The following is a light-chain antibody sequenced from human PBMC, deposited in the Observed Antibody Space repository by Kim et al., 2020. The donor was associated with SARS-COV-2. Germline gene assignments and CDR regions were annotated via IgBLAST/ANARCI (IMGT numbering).Light chain of an antibody. CDR2: GAS. CDR3: QHYGRSRMYT. CDR1: QSISSTY. Sequence: PGGIATASCRASQSISSTYLAWYVQKLGQAPRHLMYGASNRATGIPDSFSGSGSGTDFTLTINRLEPEDFAVYYCQHYGRSRMYTFGQGTKLEI. J-gene: IGKJ2*01. V-gene: IGKV3-20*01.